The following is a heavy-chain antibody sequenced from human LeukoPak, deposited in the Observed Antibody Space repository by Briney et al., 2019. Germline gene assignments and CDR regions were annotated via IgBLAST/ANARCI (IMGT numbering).Heavy chain of an antibody. D-gene: IGHD3-10*01. CDR1: GFTFRSYA. CDR3: ARDPQAYYYGSGSPAI. J-gene: IGHJ4*02. V-gene: IGHV3-30*04. CDR2: VAYDGINK. Sequence: GGSLRLSCAASGFTFRSYAMHWVRQAPGKGLEWVAVVAYDGINKFYADSVKGRFTISRDNSRNTMYLQMNSLSPEDTAVYYCARDPQAYYYGSGSPAIWGQGTLVTVSS.